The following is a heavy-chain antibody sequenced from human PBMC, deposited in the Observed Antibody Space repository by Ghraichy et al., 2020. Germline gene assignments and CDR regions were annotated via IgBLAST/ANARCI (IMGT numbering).Heavy chain of an antibody. D-gene: IGHD6-6*01. Sequence: ALVKVSCKASGYTFSRYDISWVRQAPGQGLEWLGRISGSNGNTHYAQRFQGRVTMTTDTSTNTAYMELRSLRSDDTAVYYCAREAEKSSSGSPYSYHFMDVWGKGTPVTVSS. V-gene: IGHV1-18*04. J-gene: IGHJ6*03. CDR3: AREAEKSSSGSPYSYHFMDV. CDR2: ISGSNGNT. CDR1: GYTFSRYD.